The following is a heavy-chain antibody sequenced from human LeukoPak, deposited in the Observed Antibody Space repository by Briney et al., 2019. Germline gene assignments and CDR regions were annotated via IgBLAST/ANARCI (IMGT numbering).Heavy chain of an antibody. CDR1: GYTFTSYY. CDR2: INPSGGST. J-gene: IGHJ3*02. CDR3: ARDRVQLLWFGESNDAFDI. V-gene: IGHV1-46*01. D-gene: IGHD3-10*01. Sequence: ASVKVSCKASGYTFTSYYMHWVRQAPGQGLEWMGIINPSGGSTSYAQKFQGRVTMTRDTSTSTVYMELSSLRSEDTAVYYCARDRVQLLWFGESNDAFDIWGQGTMVTVSS.